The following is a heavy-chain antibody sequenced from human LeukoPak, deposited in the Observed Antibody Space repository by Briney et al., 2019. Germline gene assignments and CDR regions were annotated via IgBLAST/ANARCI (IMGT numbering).Heavy chain of an antibody. V-gene: IGHV3-48*02. CDR1: GFTFSPLG. D-gene: IGHD3-10*01. Sequence: QPGGSLRLSCAASGFTFSPLGLNWVRQAPGSGLEWVSYISSGTSTTYYADSVKGRFTLSRDNAKNSLYLQLNSLRDEDTAVYYCARGRGLTLSYHYFDYRGQGTLVTVSS. CDR3: ARGRGLTLSYHYFDY. CDR2: ISSGTSTT. J-gene: IGHJ4*02.